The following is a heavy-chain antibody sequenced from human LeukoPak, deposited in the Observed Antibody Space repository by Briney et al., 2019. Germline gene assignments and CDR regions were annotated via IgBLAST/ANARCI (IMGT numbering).Heavy chain of an antibody. CDR3: ARGQLTSMAPRPGEPDFDY. Sequence: PSETLSLTCTVSGGSISSGSYYWSWIRQPAGKGLEWIGRIYTSGSTNYNPSLKSRVTISVDTSKNQFSLKLSSVTAADTAVFYCARGQLTSMAPRPGEPDFDYWGQGTLVTVSS. J-gene: IGHJ4*02. CDR2: IYTSGST. V-gene: IGHV4-61*02. D-gene: IGHD6-6*01. CDR1: GGSISSGSYY.